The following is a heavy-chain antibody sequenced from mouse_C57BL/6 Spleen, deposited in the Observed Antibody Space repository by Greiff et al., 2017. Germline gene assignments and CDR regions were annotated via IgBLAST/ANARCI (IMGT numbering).Heavy chain of an antibody. CDR1: GYTFTSYW. CDR2: IVPSDSYT. V-gene: IGHV1-50*01. D-gene: IGHD2-4*01. CDR3: ARGREKDDYDEDY. J-gene: IGHJ2*01. Sequence: QVQLKQPGAELVKPGASVKLSCKASGYTFTSYWMQWVKQRPGQGLEWIGEIVPSDSYTNYNQKFKGKATLTVDTSSSTAYMQLSSLTSEDSAVYYCARGREKDDYDEDYWGQGTTRTVSS.